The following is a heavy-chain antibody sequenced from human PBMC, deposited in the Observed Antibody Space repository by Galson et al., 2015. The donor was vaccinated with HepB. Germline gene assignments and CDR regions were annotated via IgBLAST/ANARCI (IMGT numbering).Heavy chain of an antibody. CDR2: IDPSDSYT. CDR1: GYNFISYW. CDR3: ARFAGLGDDPSITIFGVVTTGFDP. J-gene: IGHJ5*02. V-gene: IGHV5-10-1*01. Sequence: QSGAEVKKPGESLRISCKGSGYNFISYWITWVRQMPGKGLEWMGRIDPSDSYTNYSPSFQGHVTISADKSISTAYLQWSSLKASDTAMYYCARFAGLGDDPSITIFGVVTTGFDPWGQGTLVTVLS. D-gene: IGHD3-3*01.